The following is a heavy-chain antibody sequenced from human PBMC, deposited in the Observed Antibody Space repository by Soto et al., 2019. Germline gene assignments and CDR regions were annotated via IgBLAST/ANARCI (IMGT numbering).Heavy chain of an antibody. D-gene: IGHD4-17*01. CDR3: ARGRGDYLNWFDP. CDR2: IYYSGST. CDR1: GGSISSGGYY. Sequence: SETLSLTXTVSGGSISSGGYYWSWIRQHPGKGLEWIGYIYYSGSTYYNPSLKSRVTISVDTSKNQFSLKLSSVTAADTAVYYCARGRGDYLNWFDPWGQGTLVTVSS. V-gene: IGHV4-31*02. J-gene: IGHJ5*02.